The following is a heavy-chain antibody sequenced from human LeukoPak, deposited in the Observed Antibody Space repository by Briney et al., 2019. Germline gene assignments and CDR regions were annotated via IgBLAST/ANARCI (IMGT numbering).Heavy chain of an antibody. J-gene: IGHJ4*02. Sequence: GGSLRLSCGASGFTFSKAWMSWVRQAPGKGLEWVGHIKATPDGGTTEYGAPVKGRFTISRDDSKNTLYLQMNSLKSEDTAVYFCPTLPGYSYGYLQDYWGQGTLVTVSS. CDR3: PTLPGYSYGYLQDY. CDR2: IKATPDGGTT. D-gene: IGHD5-18*01. CDR1: GFTFSKAW. V-gene: IGHV3-15*01.